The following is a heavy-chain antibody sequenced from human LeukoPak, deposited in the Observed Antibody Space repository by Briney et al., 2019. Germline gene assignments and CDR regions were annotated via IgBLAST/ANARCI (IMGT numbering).Heavy chain of an antibody. Sequence: PSETLSLTCTVSGGSISSSSYYWGWIRQPPGKGLEWIGSIYYSGSTYYNPSLKSRVTISVDTSKNQFSLKLSSVTAADTAVYYCARHGHESSRRDYWGQGTLVTVSS. CDR2: IYYSGST. J-gene: IGHJ4*02. D-gene: IGHD6-13*01. CDR3: ARHGHESSRRDY. V-gene: IGHV4-39*01. CDR1: GGSISSSSYY.